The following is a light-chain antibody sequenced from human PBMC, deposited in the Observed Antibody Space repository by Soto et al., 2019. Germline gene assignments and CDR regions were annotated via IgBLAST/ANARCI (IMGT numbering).Light chain of an antibody. CDR3: QVWDTGSAHRV. CDR2: NDS. CDR1: NIGSKS. V-gene: IGLV3-21*04. Sequence: SYELTQPPSVSVAPGKTASITCGGDNIGSKSVHWYQQRPGQAPGLVIYNDSDRPSGIPERFSGSNSGNTATLTVSRVEAGDEADYCCQVWDTGSAHRVFGGGTKLTVL. J-gene: IGLJ3*02.